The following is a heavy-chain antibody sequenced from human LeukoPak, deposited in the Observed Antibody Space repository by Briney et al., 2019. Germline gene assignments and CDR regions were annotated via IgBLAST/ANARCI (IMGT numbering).Heavy chain of an antibody. CDR2: ISSTSSQI. CDR1: GFIFSNYK. Sequence: GGSLRLSCAASGFIFSNYKMNWVRQAPGKGLEWVSSISSTSSQINYADPVKGRFTISRDSAKNSVYLQMNSLRAEDTAVYYCAKDPGYCSSTSCRGGYWGQGTLVTVSS. D-gene: IGHD2-2*01. CDR3: AKDPGYCSSTSCRGGY. V-gene: IGHV3-21*04. J-gene: IGHJ4*02.